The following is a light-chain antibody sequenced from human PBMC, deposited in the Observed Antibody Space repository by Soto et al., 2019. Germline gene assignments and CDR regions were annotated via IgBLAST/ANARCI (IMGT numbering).Light chain of an antibody. CDR3: QTWGTGLLV. V-gene: IGLV4-69*01. CDR1: SLHSSYA. Sequence: QPVLTQSPSASASLGASVKLTCTLSSLHSSYAIAWHQQQPEKGPRYLMKLNSDGSHSKGDGIPDRFSGSSSGAERYLTISSLQSEDEADYYCQTWGTGLLVFGGGTKLTVL. CDR2: LNSDGSH. J-gene: IGLJ3*02.